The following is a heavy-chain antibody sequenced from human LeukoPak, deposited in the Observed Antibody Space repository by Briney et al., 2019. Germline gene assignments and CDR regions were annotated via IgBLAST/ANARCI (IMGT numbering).Heavy chain of an antibody. Sequence: PGGSLRLSCAASGFTFSNHWMHWVRQAPGKGLEWVANIKQDGNEKYYADSVKGRFTISRDNAKNSLDLQMNSLRAEDTAVYYCARDTLGEGEDANYAVYYFDYWGQGSVVTVSS. CDR2: IKQDGNEK. J-gene: IGHJ4*02. CDR1: GFTFSNHW. D-gene: IGHD4/OR15-4a*01. CDR3: ARDTLGEGEDANYAVYYFDY. V-gene: IGHV3-7*01.